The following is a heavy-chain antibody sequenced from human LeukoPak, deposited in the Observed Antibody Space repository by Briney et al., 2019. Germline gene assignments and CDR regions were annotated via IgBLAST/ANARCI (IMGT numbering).Heavy chain of an antibody. D-gene: IGHD3-22*01. Sequence: ASVKVSCKASGYTFTSYGISWVRQAPGQGREGMGWISAYNGNTNYAQKLQGRVTMTTDTPTSTAYMELRSLRSDDTAVYYCARVWRDSSGYLYYYYYMDVWGKGTTVTVSS. CDR2: ISAYNGNT. J-gene: IGHJ6*03. CDR3: ARVWRDSSGYLYYYYYMDV. CDR1: GYTFTSYG. V-gene: IGHV1-18*01.